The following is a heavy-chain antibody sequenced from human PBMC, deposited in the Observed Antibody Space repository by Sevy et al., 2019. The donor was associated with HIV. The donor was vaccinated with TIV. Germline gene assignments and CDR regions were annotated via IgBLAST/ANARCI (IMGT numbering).Heavy chain of an antibody. D-gene: IGHD6-19*01. J-gene: IGHJ2*01. Sequence: KQSQTLSLTCAISGDSVSSNSAAWNWIRQSPSRGLEWLGRTYYRSKWYNDYAVSVKSRITINPDTSKNQFSLQLNSVTPEDTAVYYCARGPPTIAVAGSKGYFDLWGRGTLVTVSS. CDR3: ARGPPTIAVAGSKGYFDL. V-gene: IGHV6-1*01. CDR2: TYYRSKWYN. CDR1: GDSVSSNSAA.